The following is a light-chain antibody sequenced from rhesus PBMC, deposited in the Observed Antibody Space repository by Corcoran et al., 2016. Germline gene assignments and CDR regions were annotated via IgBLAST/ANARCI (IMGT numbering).Light chain of an antibody. V-gene: IGKV1-32*04. Sequence: DIQMSQSPSSLSASVGDRVTITCRASPGISSYLNWYQQKPGKAPKLLIYYANSLASGVPSRFSGSGSRTEFTLTISSLQPEDIATYYCQRGNTGPVTFGGWTKVELE. J-gene: IGKJ4*01. CDR2: YAN. CDR1: PGISSY. CDR3: QRGNTGPVT.